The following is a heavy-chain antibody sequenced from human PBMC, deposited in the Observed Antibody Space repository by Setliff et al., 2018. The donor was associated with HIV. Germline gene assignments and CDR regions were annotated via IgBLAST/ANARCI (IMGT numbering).Heavy chain of an antibody. Sequence: ASVKVSCKASGYSFTKYVMHWVRQAPGQRLEWMGWINAGNDNTKYSQKFQGRVTITRDTSTSTAYMELRSLRSDDTAVYYCARASSGASPRWDITAVAGTYYYYYMDVWGKGTTVTVSS. CDR1: GYSFTKYV. V-gene: IGHV1-3*01. D-gene: IGHD6-19*01. J-gene: IGHJ6*03. CDR2: INAGNDNT. CDR3: ARASSGASPRWDITAVAGTYYYYYMDV.